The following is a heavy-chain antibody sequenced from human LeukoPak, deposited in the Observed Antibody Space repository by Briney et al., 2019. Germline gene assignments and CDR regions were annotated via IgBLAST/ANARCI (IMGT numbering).Heavy chain of an antibody. D-gene: IGHD5-18*01. J-gene: IGHJ4*02. Sequence: GGSLRLSCSASGFTFSDYAMHWVRQAPGKGVEYVSTISIDGGSKYYADSVKGRFTISRDNSKNTLSLQMSSLRVEDTAIYYCVKDQEYSYDYWGQGTLVTVSS. CDR3: VKDQEYSYDY. CDR2: ISIDGGSK. V-gene: IGHV3-64D*08. CDR1: GFTFSDYA.